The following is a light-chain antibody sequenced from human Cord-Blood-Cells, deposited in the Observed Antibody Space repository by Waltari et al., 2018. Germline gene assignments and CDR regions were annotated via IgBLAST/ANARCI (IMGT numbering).Light chain of an antibody. V-gene: IGKV1-39*01. J-gene: IGKJ3*01. CDR1: QSISSY. CDR3: QQSYSTPFT. Sequence: DIQMTQSPSSLSASVADRVTITCRASQSISSYLNWYQQKPAKAPKLLIYAASSLQSGVPSRFSGSGSVTYFTRTISSLQPEDCATYYCQQSYSTPFTFGPGTKVDIK. CDR2: AAS.